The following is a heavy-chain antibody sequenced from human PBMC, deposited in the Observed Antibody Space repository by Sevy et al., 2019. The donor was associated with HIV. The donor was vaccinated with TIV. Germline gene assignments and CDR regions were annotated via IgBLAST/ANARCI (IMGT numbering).Heavy chain of an antibody. J-gene: IGHJ4*02. CDR2: VSYDGTKK. Sequence: GGSLRLSCAASGFVFSDFAMHWVRQAPGKGPEWVAAVSYDGTKKYYSDSVEGRFTISRDNSKNTLFLQMNSLRPEDTAVFYCARQNGDYEFAFDYWGQGTLLTVSS. D-gene: IGHD4-17*01. CDR1: GFVFSDFA. CDR3: ARQNGDYEFAFDY. V-gene: IGHV3-30*04.